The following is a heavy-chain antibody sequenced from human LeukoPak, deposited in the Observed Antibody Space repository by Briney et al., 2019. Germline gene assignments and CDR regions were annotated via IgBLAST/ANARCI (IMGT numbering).Heavy chain of an antibody. J-gene: IGHJ4*02. V-gene: IGHV3-33*01. CDR1: GFTFNNYG. D-gene: IGHD4-11*01. CDR3: TRGVMTIDY. CDR2: IWYDGSNK. Sequence: PGTSLRLSCAASGFTFNNYGMQWARQAPGKGLEWVAVIWYDGSNKYYADSVKGRFTISRDNSKNTLYLQMNSLRTEDTAVYYCTRGVMTIDYWGQGTLVTVSS.